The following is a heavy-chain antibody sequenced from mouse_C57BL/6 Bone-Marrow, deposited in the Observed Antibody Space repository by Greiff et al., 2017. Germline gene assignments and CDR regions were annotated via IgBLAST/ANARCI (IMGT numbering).Heavy chain of an antibody. Sequence: QVQLQQPGAELVMPGASVKLSCKASGYTFTSYWMHWVKQRPGQGLEWIGEIDPSDSYTNYNKKFKGKSTLTVDKSSSTAYMQLSSLTSEDSAVYYWAREGTVVSYYFDYWGQGTTLTVSS. CDR1: GYTFTSYW. V-gene: IGHV1-69*01. J-gene: IGHJ2*01. D-gene: IGHD1-1*01. CDR3: AREGTVVSYYFDY. CDR2: IDPSDSYT.